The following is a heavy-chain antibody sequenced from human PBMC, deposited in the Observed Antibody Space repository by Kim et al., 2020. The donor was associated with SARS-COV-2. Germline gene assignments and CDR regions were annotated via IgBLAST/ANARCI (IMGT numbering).Heavy chain of an antibody. Sequence: GESLKISCKGSGYSFTSYWISWVRQMPGKGLEWMGRIDPSDSYTNYSPSFQGHVTISADKSISTAYLQWSSLKASDTAMYYCARHHGARYSGYDQGFDYWGQGTLVTVSS. CDR3: ARHHGARYSGYDQGFDY. CDR2: IDPSDSYT. V-gene: IGHV5-10-1*01. J-gene: IGHJ4*02. CDR1: GYSFTSYW. D-gene: IGHD5-12*01.